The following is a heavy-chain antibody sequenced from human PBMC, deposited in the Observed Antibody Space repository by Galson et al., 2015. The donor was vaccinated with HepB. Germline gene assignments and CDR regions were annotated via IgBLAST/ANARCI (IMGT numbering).Heavy chain of an antibody. J-gene: IGHJ4*02. V-gene: IGHV3-74*01. CDR2: INTDGSSA. Sequence: SLRLSCAASGFTFSNSWMHWVRQTPGKGLVWVSRINTDGSSATYADSVKGRFTISRGNAKNTLYLQMNSLRAEDTAVYYCISSYRGAPNYWGQGTLVTVSS. D-gene: IGHD3-16*02. CDR3: ISSYRGAPNY. CDR1: GFTFSNSW.